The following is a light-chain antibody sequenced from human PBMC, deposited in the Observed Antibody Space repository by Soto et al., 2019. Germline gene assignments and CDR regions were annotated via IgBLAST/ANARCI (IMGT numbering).Light chain of an antibody. J-gene: IGLJ1*01. Sequence: SYELTQPPSVSVAPGQTARITCGGNNIGSKSXHWXXXXPGKXPXXVXXXDSERPSGIPERFSGSSSGTTVTLTISGVQAEDEADYYCQSADSSGTYVFGNGTKVTVL. CDR3: QSADSSGTYV. CDR2: XDS. V-gene: IGLV3-25*02. CDR1: NIGSKS.